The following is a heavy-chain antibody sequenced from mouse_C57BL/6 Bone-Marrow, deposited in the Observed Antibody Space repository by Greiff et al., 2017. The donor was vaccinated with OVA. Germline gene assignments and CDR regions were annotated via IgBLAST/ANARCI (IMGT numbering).Heavy chain of an antibody. CDR3: AGSVGHGGFAY. J-gene: IGHJ3*01. CDR2: IYPGSGNT. Sequence: QVQLQQSGAELVRPGASVKLSCKASGYTFTDYNINWVKQRPGQGLEWIARIYPGSGNTDYNEKFKSKATLTVDTSSSTAYMQLSSLTTEDSAVCDCAGSVGHGGFAYWGQGTLVTVSA. V-gene: IGHV1-76*01. CDR1: GYTFTDYN.